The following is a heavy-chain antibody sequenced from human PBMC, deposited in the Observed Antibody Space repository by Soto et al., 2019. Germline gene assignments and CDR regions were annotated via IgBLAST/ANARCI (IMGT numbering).Heavy chain of an antibody. Sequence: QVQLVESGGGVVQPGRSLILSCAASGFTFSSYAMNWVRQAPGKGLEWVAVISYDGSTQYYADSVKGRFTISRDNSKNTLYLQMNSLRAEDTAVFYCARGSHIAVAADAFDVWGQGTMVTVSS. CDR3: ARGSHIAVAADAFDV. J-gene: IGHJ3*01. CDR2: ISYDGSTQ. CDR1: GFTFSSYA. D-gene: IGHD6-19*01. V-gene: IGHV3-30-3*01.